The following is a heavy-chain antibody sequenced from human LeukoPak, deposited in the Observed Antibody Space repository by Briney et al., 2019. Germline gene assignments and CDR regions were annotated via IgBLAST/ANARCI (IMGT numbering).Heavy chain of an antibody. CDR2: ISAYNGNT. V-gene: IGHV1-18*01. D-gene: IGHD2-15*01. Sequence: GASVKVSCKASGYTFTSYGISWVRQAPGQGLEWMGWISAYNGNTNYAQKLQGRVTMTTDTSTSTAYMELRSLRSDDTAVYYCATPHRRYCSGGSCYGAMDVWGQGTTVTVSS. CDR3: ATPHRRYCSGGSCYGAMDV. CDR1: GYTFTSYG. J-gene: IGHJ6*02.